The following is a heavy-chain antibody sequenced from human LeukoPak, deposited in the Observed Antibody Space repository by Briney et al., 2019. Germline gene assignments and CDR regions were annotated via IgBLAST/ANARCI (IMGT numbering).Heavy chain of an antibody. V-gene: IGHV4-61*05. Sequence: SETLSLACTVSGDSIGSSNYYWVWIRQPPGKGLEWIGVIYNHGRTEYNPSLKSRVTISLDTSNSQFSLKLHSVTPADTAVYFCARGLAGRSSGAIYFALWGRGTLVTVSS. CDR3: ARGLAGRSSGAIYFAL. D-gene: IGHD3-10*01. CDR2: IYNHGRT. CDR1: GDSIGSSNYY. J-gene: IGHJ2*01.